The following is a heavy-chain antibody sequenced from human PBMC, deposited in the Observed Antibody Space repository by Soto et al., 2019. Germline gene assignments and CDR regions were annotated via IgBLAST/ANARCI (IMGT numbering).Heavy chain of an antibody. J-gene: IGHJ6*03. CDR3: AKTYSGYDPAFLYYYYYMDV. CDR1: GFTFSSYG. Sequence: GGFLRLSCAASGFTFSSYGMHWVRQAPGKGLEWVAVISYDGSNKYYADSVKGRFTISRDNSKNTLYLQMNSLRAEDTAVYYCAKTYSGYDPAFLYYYYYMDVWGKGTTVTVSS. CDR2: ISYDGSNK. V-gene: IGHV3-30*18. D-gene: IGHD5-12*01.